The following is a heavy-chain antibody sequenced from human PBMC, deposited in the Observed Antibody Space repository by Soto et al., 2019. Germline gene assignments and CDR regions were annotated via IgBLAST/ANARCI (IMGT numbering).Heavy chain of an antibody. D-gene: IGHD6-13*01. CDR1: GYTFTSYG. CDR3: ARDLEYSSSWNYYYYGMDV. CDR2: ISAYNGNT. V-gene: IGHV1-18*01. J-gene: IGHJ6*02. Sequence: GASVKVSCKASGYTFTSYGISGVRQAPGQGLEWMGWISAYNGNTNYAQKLQGRVTMTTDTSTSTAYMELRSLRSDDTAVYYCARDLEYSSSWNYYYYGMDVWGQGTTVTVSS.